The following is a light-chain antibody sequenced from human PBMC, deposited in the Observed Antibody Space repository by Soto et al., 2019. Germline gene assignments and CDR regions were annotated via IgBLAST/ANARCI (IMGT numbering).Light chain of an antibody. CDR1: SGDVGGYNY. V-gene: IGLV2-14*01. CDR2: EVS. Sequence: QSVLTQPASVSGSPGQSITISCTGTSGDVGGYNYVSWYQQHPAKAPKLMIFEVSNRPSGISNRFSGSKSGNTASLTISGLQAEDEADYYCSSYTSSSNYVFGTGTKLTVL. J-gene: IGLJ1*01. CDR3: SSYTSSSNYV.